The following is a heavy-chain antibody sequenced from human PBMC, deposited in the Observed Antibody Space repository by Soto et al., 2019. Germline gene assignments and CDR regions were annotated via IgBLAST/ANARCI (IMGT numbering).Heavy chain of an antibody. D-gene: IGHD3-22*01. J-gene: IGHJ3*02. CDR3: AADPYYYDSSGYYDSAFDI. CDR1: GFTFTSSA. CDR2: IVVGSGNT. V-gene: IGHV1-58*01. Sequence: SVKVSCKASGFTFTSSAVQWVRQARGQRLEWIGWIVVGSGNTNYAQKFQERVTITRDMSTSTAYMELSSLRSEDTAVHYCAADPYYYDSSGYYDSAFDIWGQGTMVTVSS.